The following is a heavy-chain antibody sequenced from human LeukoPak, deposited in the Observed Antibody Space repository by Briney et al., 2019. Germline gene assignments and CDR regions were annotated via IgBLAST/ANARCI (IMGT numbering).Heavy chain of an antibody. CDR1: GFTFSSYS. CDR3: AKDRPNYHGTDGHYYRRSGDS. V-gene: IGHV3-48*01. J-gene: IGHJ5*01. Sequence: GGSLRLSCAVSGFTFSSYSMNWVRRAPGKGLEWVSYIGSSVSTRYYADSVKGRFTISRDNSRNALYLQMNSLSAVDTALYYCAKDRPNYHGTDGHYYRRSGDSWGQGTLVTVSS. CDR2: IGSSVSTR. D-gene: IGHD3-22*01.